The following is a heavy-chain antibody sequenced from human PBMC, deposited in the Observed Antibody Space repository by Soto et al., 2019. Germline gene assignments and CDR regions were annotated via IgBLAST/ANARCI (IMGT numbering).Heavy chain of an antibody. V-gene: IGHV4-59*01. D-gene: IGHD2-2*01. CDR3: ARDSRVVVPGAGGYYDYAMDV. J-gene: IGHJ6*02. CDR2: IYHTGTT. Sequence: SETLSLTCTVSGGSISSDYLSWIRQPPGRGLEWIGYIYHTGTTTYSPSLKSRVTIAVDTSKKQFSLNLRSVAAADTAVYYCARDSRVVVPGAGGYYDYAMDVWGQGTTVTVSS. CDR1: GGSISSDY.